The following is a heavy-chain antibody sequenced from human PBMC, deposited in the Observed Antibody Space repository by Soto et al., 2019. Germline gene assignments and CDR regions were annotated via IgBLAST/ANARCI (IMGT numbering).Heavy chain of an antibody. D-gene: IGHD1-20*01. J-gene: IGHJ6*02. CDR1: DFTFDKYY. CDR3: ERGNWNYYYGFDV. CDR2: IKPDGSEQ. Sequence: HPXESLRLSFAASDFTFDKYYMTWVRQAPGKGPEWVANIKPDGSEQYYVDSVKGRFTISRDNANNSLYLQMNSLRAEDTAVYFCERGNWNYYYGFDVWGQGTTVTVSS. V-gene: IGHV3-7*01.